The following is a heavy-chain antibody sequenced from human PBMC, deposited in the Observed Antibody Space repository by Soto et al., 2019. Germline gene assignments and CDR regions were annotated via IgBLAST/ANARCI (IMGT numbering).Heavy chain of an antibody. CDR2: MSWNSGSI. CDR1: GFTFDDYA. D-gene: IGHD3-16*02. CDR3: AKSHLGELSFRDAFDI. V-gene: IGHV3-9*01. J-gene: IGHJ3*02. Sequence: EVQLVESGGGLVQPGRSLRLSCAASGFTFDDYAMHWVRQAPGKGLEWVSGMSWNSGSIGYADSVKGRFTISRDNAKNSLYLQMNSLRAEDTALYYCAKSHLGELSFRDAFDIWGQGTMVTVSS.